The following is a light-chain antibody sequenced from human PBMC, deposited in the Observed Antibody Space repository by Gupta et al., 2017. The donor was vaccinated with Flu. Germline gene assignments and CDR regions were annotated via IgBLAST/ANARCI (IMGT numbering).Light chain of an antibody. CDR3: SSFTTSKTWV. J-gene: IGLJ3*02. CDR2: EVS. Sequence: SALPHPPSVSGSPGQPITFSCPETSSDVGAYTSVSWFRQDPGKAPKLMIYEVSNRPSGVSNRFSGSQSGNTASLTISGLQAEDEADYYCSSFTTSKTWVFGGGTKVTVL. V-gene: IGLV2-14*01. CDR1: SSDVGAYTS.